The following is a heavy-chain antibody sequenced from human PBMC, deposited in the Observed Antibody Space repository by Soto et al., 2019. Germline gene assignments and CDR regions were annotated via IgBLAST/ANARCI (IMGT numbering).Heavy chain of an antibody. CDR2: ISGSGGST. CDR1: GFTFGDYA. V-gene: IGHV3-23*01. D-gene: IGHD1-26*01. Sequence: EVQLLESGGGLVQPGGSLRLSCAASGFTFGDYAMSWVRQAPGQGLEWVSHISGSGGSTFNADSVKGRFSISRDNSKNTLNLQMNSLRAEDTAVYYCAKAVGATTAFDHWGQGTLVTVSS. CDR3: AKAVGATTAFDH. J-gene: IGHJ4*02.